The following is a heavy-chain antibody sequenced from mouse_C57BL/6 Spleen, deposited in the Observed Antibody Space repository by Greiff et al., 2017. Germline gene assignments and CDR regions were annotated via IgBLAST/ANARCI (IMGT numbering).Heavy chain of an antibody. CDR1: GYAFSSYW. CDR2: IYPGDGDT. J-gene: IGHJ1*03. CDR3: ASDYGNYGYFDV. D-gene: IGHD2-1*01. Sequence: VQLQQSGAELVKPGASVKISCKASGYAFSSYWMNWVKQRPGKGLEWIGQIYPGDGDTNSNGKFKGKATLTADKSSSTAYMQLSSLTSEDSAVDFCASDYGNYGYFDVWGTGTTVTVAS. V-gene: IGHV1-80*01.